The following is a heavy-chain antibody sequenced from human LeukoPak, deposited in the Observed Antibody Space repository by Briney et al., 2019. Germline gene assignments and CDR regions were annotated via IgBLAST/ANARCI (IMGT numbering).Heavy chain of an antibody. V-gene: IGHV3-7*01. CDR1: GFTFSNYW. Sequence: PGGSLRLSCVASGFTFSNYWMSWVRQAPGKGLEWVANIKQDRSEKYYVDSVKGRFTISRDNAKNSLYLQMNSLRAEDTAVHYCARGEFGDYYYFYMDVWGKGTTVTVSS. D-gene: IGHD2/OR15-2a*01. J-gene: IGHJ6*03. CDR2: IKQDRSEK. CDR3: ARGEFGDYYYFYMDV.